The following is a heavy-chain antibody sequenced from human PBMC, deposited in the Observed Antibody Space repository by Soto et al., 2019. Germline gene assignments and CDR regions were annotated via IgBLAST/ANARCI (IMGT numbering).Heavy chain of an antibody. J-gene: IGHJ5*02. V-gene: IGHV1-69*06. CDR3: ARDRTDSGYYTNWLDP. D-gene: IGHD3-22*01. Sequence: GASVKVSCKASGGTFGSDAIAWVLQAPGQGLEWVGRITPIFGTTNYAQNLQGRVTISADKSTLTSYMELHSLTSDDTALYYCARDRTDSGYYTNWLDPWGQGTQVTVSS. CDR2: ITPIFGTT. CDR1: GGTFGSDA.